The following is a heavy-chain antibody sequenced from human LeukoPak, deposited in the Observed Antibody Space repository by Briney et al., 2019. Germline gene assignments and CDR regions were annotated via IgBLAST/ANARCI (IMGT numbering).Heavy chain of an antibody. CDR2: ISSSSSYI. CDR3: ARDSSDFWSGLYYGMDV. D-gene: IGHD3-3*01. CDR1: GFTFSSYS. V-gene: IGHV3-21*01. J-gene: IGHJ6*02. Sequence: GGSLRLSCAASGFTFSSYSMNLVRQAAGKGLEWVSSISSSSSYIYYADSVKGRFTISRDNAKNSLYLQMNSLRAEDTAVYYCARDSSDFWSGLYYGMDVWGQGTTVTVSS.